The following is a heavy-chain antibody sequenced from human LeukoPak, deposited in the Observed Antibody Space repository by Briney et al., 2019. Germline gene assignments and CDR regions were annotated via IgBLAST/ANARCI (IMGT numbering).Heavy chain of an antibody. Sequence: SETLSLTCTVSGVSIAKTFYYWNWLRQPAGKGLEWIGRIYTTGSTDYNPSLKSRVTISLDTARNRFSLKLSSVTAADTAVYYCARDPGDIVVVVAAPGSRNWFDPWGQGTLVTVSS. CDR3: ARDPGDIVVVVAAPGSRNWFDP. V-gene: IGHV4-61*02. CDR2: IYTTGST. J-gene: IGHJ5*02. CDR1: GVSIAKTFYY. D-gene: IGHD2-15*01.